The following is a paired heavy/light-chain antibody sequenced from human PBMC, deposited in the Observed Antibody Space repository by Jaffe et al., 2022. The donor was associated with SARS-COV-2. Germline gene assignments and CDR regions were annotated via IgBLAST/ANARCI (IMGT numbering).Light chain of an antibody. CDR1: TSNIGSNF. Sequence: QSVLTQPPSASGTPGQRVTISCSGSTSNIGSNFVFWYQQLPGTAPKLLIYRNNQRPSGVPDRFSGSKSGTSVSLAISGLRSEDEADYYCAAWDDSLSGVVFGGGTKLTVL. CDR2: RNN. J-gene: IGLJ2*01. V-gene: IGLV1-47*01. CDR3: AAWDDSLSGVV.
Heavy chain of an antibody. Sequence: EVQLVESGGGLVQPGGSLRLSCAASGFTFSDYGMNWVRQAPGKGLEWLSYISGSSSIYYADSVKGRFTVSRDNAKDSLYLQMNSLRDDDTAVYYCAREDWNDPGDAFDIWGQGTMVTVSS. CDR3: AREDWNDPGDAFDI. V-gene: IGHV3-48*02. D-gene: IGHD1-1*01. CDR2: ISGSSSI. CDR1: GFTFSDYG. J-gene: IGHJ3*02.